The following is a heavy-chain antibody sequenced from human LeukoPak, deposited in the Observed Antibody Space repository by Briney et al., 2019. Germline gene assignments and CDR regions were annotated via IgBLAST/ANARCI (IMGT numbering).Heavy chain of an antibody. J-gene: IGHJ4*02. CDR3: ARGATVTSPFDY. Sequence: GGSLRLSCAASGFTFSNYNMNWVRQAPGKGLEWVSKISRGSSSIYYADSVKGRFTISRDNARNSVFLQMNSLRDEDTAVYYCARGATVTSPFDYWGQGTLVTVSS. D-gene: IGHD4-17*01. CDR1: GFTFSNYN. V-gene: IGHV3-48*02. CDR2: ISRGSSSI.